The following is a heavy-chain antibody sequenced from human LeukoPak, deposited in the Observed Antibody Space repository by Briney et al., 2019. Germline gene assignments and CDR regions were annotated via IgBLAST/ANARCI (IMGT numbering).Heavy chain of an antibody. CDR3: ARGPRVAATPYDY. J-gene: IGHJ4*02. CDR1: GFTFSSYW. D-gene: IGHD2-15*01. Sequence: GGSLRLSCAVSGFTFSSYWMNWVRQAPGKGLEWVASIRQDGGEKSYVDSVKGRFTISRDNTKNSLYLQMSSLRAEDTAVYYCARGPRVAATPYDYWGQGTLVTVSS. V-gene: IGHV3-7*01. CDR2: IRQDGGEK.